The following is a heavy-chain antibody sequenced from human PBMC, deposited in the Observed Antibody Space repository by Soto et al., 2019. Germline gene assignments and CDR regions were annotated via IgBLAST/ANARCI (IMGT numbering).Heavy chain of an antibody. J-gene: IGHJ2*01. CDR1: GFSISTYG. V-gene: IGHV3-30*18. CDR2: ISYDGSNE. D-gene: IGHD2-2*01. Sequence: QVQLVESGGGVVQPGGSLRLSCAASGFSISTYGMHWVRQAPGKGLEWVAVISYDGSNEYYAYSVKGRFTISRENSKNTFDLQMNSLGVGDTSVYYWSKAQYGISGWYLDVWGRGSLVTVSS. CDR3: SKAQYGISGWYLDV.